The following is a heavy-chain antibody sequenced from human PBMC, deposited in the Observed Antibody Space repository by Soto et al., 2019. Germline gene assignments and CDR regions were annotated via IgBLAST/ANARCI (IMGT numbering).Heavy chain of an antibody. CDR3: ARWVVPAASTFFYYYGMDV. CDR2: IWFDGSTK. D-gene: IGHD2-2*01. CDR1: GFTFSSYG. V-gene: IGHV3-33*01. J-gene: IGHJ6*02. Sequence: GGSLRLSCAASGFTFSSYGMHWVRQAPGKGLEWVAVIWFDGSTKYYADSVKGRFTISRDNSESTLYLQMNSLRAEDTAVYYCARWVVPAASTFFYYYGMDVWGQGTTVTVSS.